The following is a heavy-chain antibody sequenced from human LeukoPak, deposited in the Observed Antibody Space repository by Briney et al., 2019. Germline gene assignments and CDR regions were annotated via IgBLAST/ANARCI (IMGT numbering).Heavy chain of an antibody. CDR3: ARRKSIAAAGTLWFDP. J-gene: IGHJ5*02. CDR2: IYYSGST. D-gene: IGHD6-13*01. CDR1: GGSISSYY. V-gene: IGHV4-59*08. Sequence: SETLSLTCTVSGGSISSYYWSWIRQPPGKGLEWIGYIYYSGSTNYNPSLKSRVTISVDTSKNQFSLKLSSVTAADTAVYYCARRKSIAAAGTLWFDPWGQGTLVTVSS.